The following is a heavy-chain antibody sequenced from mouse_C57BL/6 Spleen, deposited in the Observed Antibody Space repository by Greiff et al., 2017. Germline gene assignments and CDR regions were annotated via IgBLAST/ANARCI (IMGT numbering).Heavy chain of an antibody. D-gene: IGHD2-10*02. CDR1: GYTFTSYV. CDR2: IYPYNDGT. V-gene: IGHV1-14*01. CDR3: ARYGNYWYFDV. Sequence: VQLQQSGPELVKPGASVKMSCKASGYTFTSYVMHWVKQKPGQGLEWIGYIYPYNDGTKYNEKFKGKATLTSDKSSGTAYMELSSLTSEDSAVYYCARYGNYWYFDVWGTGTTVTVSS. J-gene: IGHJ1*03.